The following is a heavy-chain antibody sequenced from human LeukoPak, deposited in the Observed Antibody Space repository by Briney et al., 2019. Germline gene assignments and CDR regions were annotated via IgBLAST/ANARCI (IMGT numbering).Heavy chain of an antibody. D-gene: IGHD6-19*01. CDR2: ISYDGSNK. Sequence: GRPLRLSCAASGFTFSSYGMHWVRQAPGKGLEWVAVISYDGSNKYYADSVKGRFTISRDNSKNTLYLQMNSLRAEDTAVYYCAKDGDRTAVAAIDYWGQGTLVTVSS. V-gene: IGHV3-30*18. J-gene: IGHJ4*02. CDR3: AKDGDRTAVAAIDY. CDR1: GFTFSSYG.